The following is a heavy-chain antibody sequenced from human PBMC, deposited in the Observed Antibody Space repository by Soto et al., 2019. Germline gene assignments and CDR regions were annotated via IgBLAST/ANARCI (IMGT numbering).Heavy chain of an antibody. J-gene: IGHJ6*02. CDR2: IYHSGSA. V-gene: IGHV4-30-2*01. CDR3: AKGRSYYYYYGVDV. CDR1: GGSMSRGGYS. Sequence: TLSLTGAGSGGSMSRGGYSWSWFRQPPGKGLEWIGYIYHSGSAYYNPSLKSRVTISVDRSKNQFSLNLSSVTAEDTALYYCAKGRSYYYYYGVDVWGQGTTLTVSS.